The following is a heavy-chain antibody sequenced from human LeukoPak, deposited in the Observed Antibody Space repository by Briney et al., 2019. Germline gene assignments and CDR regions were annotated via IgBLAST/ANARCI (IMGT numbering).Heavy chain of an antibody. D-gene: IGHD3-22*01. J-gene: IGHJ6*02. V-gene: IGHV3-74*01. CDR1: GFSLSTYG. Sequence: GGSLRLSCAASGFSLSTYGMHWVRQVPGKGLVWVSRINSDESSTSYADSVTGRFTISRDNVRNTLYLQMNILRAEDTAVYYCARASGYYASSGYYNGMDVWGLGTTVTVSS. CDR3: ARASGYYASSGYYNGMDV. CDR2: INSDESST.